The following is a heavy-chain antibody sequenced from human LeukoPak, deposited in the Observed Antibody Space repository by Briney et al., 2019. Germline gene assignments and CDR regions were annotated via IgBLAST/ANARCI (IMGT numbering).Heavy chain of an antibody. Sequence: GGSLRLSCAASGFTFSSYSMNWVRQAPGKGLEWVSSISSSSSYIYYADSVKGRFTISRDNAKNSLYLQMNSLRAEDTAVYYCARDRVPSSSWSPGYFDLWGRGTLVTVSS. J-gene: IGHJ2*01. CDR3: ARDRVPSSSWSPGYFDL. D-gene: IGHD6-13*01. CDR1: GFTFSSYS. V-gene: IGHV3-21*01. CDR2: ISSSSSYI.